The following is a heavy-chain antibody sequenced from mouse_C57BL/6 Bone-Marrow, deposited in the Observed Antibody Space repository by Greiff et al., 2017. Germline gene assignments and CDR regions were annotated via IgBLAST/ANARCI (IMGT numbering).Heavy chain of an antibody. D-gene: IGHD2-4*01. Sequence: QVQLQQPGAELVKPGASVKLSCKASGYTLTGYWMHWVKQRPGQGLEWIGMIHPNSGSTNYNEKFKGKATLTVDKSSSTAYMQLSSLTSEDSAVYYCASSGYYYAFDYWGQGTTLTVSS. CDR2: IHPNSGST. CDR1: GYTLTGYW. CDR3: ASSGYYYAFDY. J-gene: IGHJ2*01. V-gene: IGHV1-64*01.